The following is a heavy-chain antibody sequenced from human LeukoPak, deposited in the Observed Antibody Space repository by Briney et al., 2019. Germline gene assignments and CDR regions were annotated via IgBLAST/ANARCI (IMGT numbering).Heavy chain of an antibody. J-gene: IGHJ4*02. CDR1: GLTFDDYG. CDR3: ARNSGANVYTYSFQY. Sequence: PGGSLSLSCVASGLTFDDYGMSWVRQAPGKGLEWVSGINWNGGTTTYADSVKGRFTISRDNAKNSLYLQMNSLRVEDTAFYYCARNSGANVYTYSFQYWGRGTLGSVSS. CDR2: INWNGGTT. D-gene: IGHD1-26*01. V-gene: IGHV3-20*04.